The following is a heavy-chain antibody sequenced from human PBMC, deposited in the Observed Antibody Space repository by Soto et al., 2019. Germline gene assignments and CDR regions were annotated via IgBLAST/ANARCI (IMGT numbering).Heavy chain of an antibody. CDR3: ARAYSSSWSYYHYYGMDV. Sequence: ASVKVSCKASGYTFTSYDINWVRQAAGQGLEWMGWMNPNSGNTGYAQKFQGRVTMTRNTSISTAYMELSSLRSEDTAVYYCARAYSSSWSYYHYYGMDVWGQGTTVTVSS. J-gene: IGHJ6*02. D-gene: IGHD6-13*01. V-gene: IGHV1-8*01. CDR2: MNPNSGNT. CDR1: GYTFTSYD.